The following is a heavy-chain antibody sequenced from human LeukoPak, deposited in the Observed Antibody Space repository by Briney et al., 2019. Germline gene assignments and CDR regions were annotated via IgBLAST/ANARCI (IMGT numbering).Heavy chain of an antibody. J-gene: IGHJ4*02. Sequence: GGSLRLSCAASGFTFSSYGMHWVRQAPGKGLEWVAVISYDGSNKYYADSVKGRFTISRDNSKNTLYLQMNSLRAEDTAVYYCAKGVERIVVVVAATPDYWGRGTLVTVSS. V-gene: IGHV3-30*18. D-gene: IGHD2-15*01. CDR1: GFTFSSYG. CDR2: ISYDGSNK. CDR3: AKGVERIVVVVAATPDY.